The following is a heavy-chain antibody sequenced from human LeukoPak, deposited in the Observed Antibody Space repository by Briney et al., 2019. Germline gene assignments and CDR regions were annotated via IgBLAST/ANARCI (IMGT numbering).Heavy chain of an antibody. Sequence: ASVKVSFTSSGYTFTIYHMHWVRQAPGQGREWMGIINPSGGSTRYAQKFQGRITMTRDTSTSTVYMELSSLRSEDTAVYSCARGGVAIQDLNYFDYWGQGTLVTVSS. D-gene: IGHD2-21*01. CDR1: GYTFTIYH. V-gene: IGHV1-46*01. CDR2: INPSGGST. J-gene: IGHJ4*02. CDR3: ARGGVAIQDLNYFDY.